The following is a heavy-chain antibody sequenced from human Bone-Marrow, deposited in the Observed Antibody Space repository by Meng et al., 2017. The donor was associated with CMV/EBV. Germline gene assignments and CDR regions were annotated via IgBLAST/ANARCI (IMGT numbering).Heavy chain of an antibody. D-gene: IGHD1-1*01. Sequence: SETLSLTCTVSGASISRSSYFWGWIRQPPGKGLEWIGTVSYSGSAYYNPSLKSRVTISIDTSKNQFSLKLSSVTAADTAVYYCARDVQLEPGWFDPWGQGTLVTVSS. CDR3: ARDVQLEPGWFDP. CDR2: VSYSGSA. CDR1: GASISRSSYF. V-gene: IGHV4-39*07. J-gene: IGHJ5*02.